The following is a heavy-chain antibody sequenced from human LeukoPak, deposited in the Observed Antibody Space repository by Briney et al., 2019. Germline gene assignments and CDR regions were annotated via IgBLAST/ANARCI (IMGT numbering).Heavy chain of an antibody. D-gene: IGHD3-10*01. Sequence: KASQTLSLTCTVSGGSISSGSYYWSWIRQPPGKGLEWIGYIYYSGSTNYNPSLKSRVTISVDTSKNQFSLKLSSVTAADTAVYYCARGAPMVRGDGIDYWGQGTLVTVSS. CDR3: ARGAPMVRGDGIDY. J-gene: IGHJ4*02. CDR2: IYYSGST. CDR1: GGSISSGSYY. V-gene: IGHV4-61*01.